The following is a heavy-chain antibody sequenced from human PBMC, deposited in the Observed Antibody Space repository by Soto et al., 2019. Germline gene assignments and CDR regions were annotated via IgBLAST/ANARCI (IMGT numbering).Heavy chain of an antibody. CDR1: VFPVSSYG. V-gene: IGHV3-48*02. J-gene: IGHJ6*02. Sequence: GGSLRLSCSASVFPVSSYGVNWVRQAPGKGLEWVSYISSSSSTIYYADSVKGRFTISRDNAKNSLYLQMNSLRDEDTAVYYCARAFKSGSYYYGMDVWGQGTTVNVSS. CDR2: ISSSSSTI. CDR3: ARAFKSGSYYYGMDV. D-gene: IGHD1-26*01.